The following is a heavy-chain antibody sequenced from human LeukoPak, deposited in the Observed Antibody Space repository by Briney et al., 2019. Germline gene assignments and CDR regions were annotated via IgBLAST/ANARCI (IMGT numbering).Heavy chain of an antibody. J-gene: IGHJ4*02. CDR2: ISAYNGNT. D-gene: IGHD6-13*01. V-gene: IGHV1-18*01. CDR3: ARVRSSSWGGDYFDY. Sequence: ASVKVSCKASGYTFTTYGISWVRQAPGQGLECMGWISAYNGNTNYAQKLQGRVTMTTDTSTTTAYMELRSLRSDDTAVYYCARVRSSSWGGDYFDYWGQGTLVTVSS. CDR1: GYTFTTYG.